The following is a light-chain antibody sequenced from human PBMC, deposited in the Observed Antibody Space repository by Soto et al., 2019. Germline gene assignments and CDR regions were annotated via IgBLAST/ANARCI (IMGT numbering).Light chain of an antibody. Sequence: QSALTQPASVSGSPGQSITISCTGTSSDVGGYNYVSWYQQHPGKAPKLMIYEVSNRPSGVSNRFSGPKSGNTASLTISGIQAEDEADYYCSSYTSSSTLVFGKGTKVTVL. J-gene: IGLJ1*01. CDR2: EVS. CDR1: SSDVGGYNY. CDR3: SSYTSSSTLV. V-gene: IGLV2-14*01.